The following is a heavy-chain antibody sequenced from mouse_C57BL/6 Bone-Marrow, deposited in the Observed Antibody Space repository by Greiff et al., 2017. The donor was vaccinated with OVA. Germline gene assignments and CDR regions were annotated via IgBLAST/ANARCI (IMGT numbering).Heavy chain of an antibody. CDR3: TRLLDAMDY. D-gene: IGHD2-1*01. J-gene: IGHJ4*01. Sequence: EVKLQESGEGLVKPGGSLKLSCAASGFTFSSYAMSWVRQTPEKRLEWVAYISRGGDYIYYADAVKGRFTISRDKSRNTLYLQMSSLKSEDTAMYYCTRLLDAMDYWGQGTSVTVSS. CDR2: ISRGGDYI. CDR1: GFTFSSYA. V-gene: IGHV5-9-1*02.